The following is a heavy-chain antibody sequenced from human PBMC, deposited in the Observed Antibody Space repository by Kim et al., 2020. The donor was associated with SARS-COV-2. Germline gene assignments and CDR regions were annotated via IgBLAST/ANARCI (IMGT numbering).Heavy chain of an antibody. Sequence: GGSLRLSCAASGFTFSSYAMSWVRQAPGKGLEWFSVIYSGGSSTYYADSVKGRFTISRDNSKNTLYLQMNSLRAEDTAVYYCAKDFFPVSSSWTEYWGQGTLVTVSS. V-gene: IGHV3-23*03. CDR3: AKDFFPVSSSWTEY. CDR2: IYSGGSST. D-gene: IGHD6-13*01. J-gene: IGHJ4*02. CDR1: GFTFSSYA.